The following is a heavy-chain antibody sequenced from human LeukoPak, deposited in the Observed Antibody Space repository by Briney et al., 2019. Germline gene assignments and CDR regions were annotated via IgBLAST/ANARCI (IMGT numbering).Heavy chain of an antibody. J-gene: IGHJ4*02. V-gene: IGHV3-7*03. CDR1: GFTFSGYW. D-gene: IGHD6-13*01. CDR3: ASHPTPGIAAAGTFNY. Sequence: GGSLRLSCAASGFTFSGYWMNWVRQAPGKGLEWVANIKQDGSEKYYVDSVKGRFTISRDNAKNSLYLQMNSLRAEDTAVYYCASHPTPGIAAAGTFNYWGQGTLVTVSS. CDR2: IKQDGSEK.